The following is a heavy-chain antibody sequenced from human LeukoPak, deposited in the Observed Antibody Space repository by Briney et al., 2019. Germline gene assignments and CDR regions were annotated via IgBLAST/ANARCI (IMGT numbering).Heavy chain of an antibody. CDR1: GDSMSTYY. CDR3: ARELTEYCGGDCYSDAFDI. CDR2: IYNSGST. D-gene: IGHD2-21*02. V-gene: IGHV4-59*01. J-gene: IGHJ3*02. Sequence: SETLSLTCTVPGDSMSTYYWSWIRQPPGKGLEWIGYIYNSGSTNFNPSLKSRVTISVDTSKKQFSLKLNSLTAADTAVYYCARELTEYCGGDCYSDAFDIWGQGTMVTVSS.